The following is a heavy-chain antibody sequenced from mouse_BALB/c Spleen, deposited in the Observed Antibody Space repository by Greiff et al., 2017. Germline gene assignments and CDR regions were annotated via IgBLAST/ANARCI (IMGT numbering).Heavy chain of an antibody. J-gene: IGHJ2*01. Sequence: VNVVESGPGLVAPSQSLSITCTVSGFSLTSYGVHWVRQPPGKGLEWLGVIWAGGSTNYNSALMSRLSISKDNSKSQVFLKMNSLQTDDTAMYYCARDGITTATGFDYWGQGTTLTVSS. CDR3: ARDGITTATGFDY. V-gene: IGHV2-9*02. CDR2: IWAGGST. D-gene: IGHD1-2*01. CDR1: GFSLTSYG.